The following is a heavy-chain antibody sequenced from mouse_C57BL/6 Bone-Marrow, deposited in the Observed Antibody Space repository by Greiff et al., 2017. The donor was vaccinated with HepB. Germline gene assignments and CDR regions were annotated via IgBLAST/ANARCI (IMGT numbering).Heavy chain of an antibody. CDR2: ISSGSSTI. D-gene: IGHD1-1*01. V-gene: IGHV5-17*01. J-gene: IGHJ2*01. CDR1: GFTFSDYG. CDR3: ARWGTTVVNYFDY. Sequence: EVQVVESGGGLVKPGGSLKLSCAASGFTFSDYGMHWVRQAPEKGLEWVAYISSGSSTIYYADTVKGRFTISRDNAKNTLFLQMTSLRSEDTAMYYCARWGTTVVNYFDYWGQGTTLTVSS.